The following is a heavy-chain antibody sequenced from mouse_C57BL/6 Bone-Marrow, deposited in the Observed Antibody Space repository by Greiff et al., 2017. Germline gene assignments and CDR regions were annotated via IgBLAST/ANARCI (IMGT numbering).Heavy chain of an antibody. D-gene: IGHD1-1*01. J-gene: IGHJ4*01. CDR2: IDPSDSET. CDR1: GYTFTSYW. CDR3: AGDGGSSYGAMDY. Sequence: QVHVKQPGAELVRPGSSVKLSCKASGYTFTSYWMHWVKQRPIQGLEWIGNIDPSDSETHYNQKFKDKATLTVDKSSSTAYMQLSSLTSEDSAVYDCAGDGGSSYGAMDYGGQGTSVTVSS. V-gene: IGHV1-52*01.